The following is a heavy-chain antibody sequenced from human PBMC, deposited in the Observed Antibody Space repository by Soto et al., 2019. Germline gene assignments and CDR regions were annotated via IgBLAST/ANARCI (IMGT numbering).Heavy chain of an antibody. J-gene: IGHJ6*02. V-gene: IGHV1-46*01. CDR2: INPSGGST. CDR1: GYTFTSYG. Sequence: ASVKVSCKASGYTFTSYGIHWVRQAPGQRLEWMGIINPSGGSTSYAQKFQGRVTMTRDTSTSTVYMELSSLRSEDTAVYYCARGEGYCSSTSCYTSPGYYYYGMDVWGQGTTVTVSS. CDR3: ARGEGYCSSTSCYTSPGYYYYGMDV. D-gene: IGHD2-2*02.